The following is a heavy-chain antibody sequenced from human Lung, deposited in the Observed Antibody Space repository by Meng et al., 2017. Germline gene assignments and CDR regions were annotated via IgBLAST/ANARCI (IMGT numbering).Heavy chain of an antibody. Sequence: QVRLVQSGAGGKKPGASGKVSCKASGYTFPDYWLHWVRRAPGQGLEWMGRINPKSGDTHYAQRFQGRVTMTGDTSISTAYMELSGLRSDDTAMYYCARDEDISAAGKLFGDYWGQGTLVTVSS. CDR2: INPKSGDT. CDR1: GYTFPDYW. D-gene: IGHD6-13*01. V-gene: IGHV1-2*06. CDR3: ARDEDISAAGKLFGDY. J-gene: IGHJ4*02.